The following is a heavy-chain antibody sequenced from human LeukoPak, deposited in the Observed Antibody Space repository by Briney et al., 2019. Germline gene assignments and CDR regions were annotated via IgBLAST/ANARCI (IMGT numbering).Heavy chain of an antibody. J-gene: IGHJ6*03. CDR3: ARDLLLYRNYYYYYMDV. V-gene: IGHV3-21*01. CDR2: ISSSSSYI. Sequence: GGSLRLSCIASGFTVSSTYMSWVRQAPGKGLEWVSSISSSSSYIYYADSVKGRFTISRDNAKNSLYLQMNSLRAEDTAVYYCARDLLLYRNYYYYYMDVWGKGTTVTISS. D-gene: IGHD2-21*01. CDR1: GFTVSSTY.